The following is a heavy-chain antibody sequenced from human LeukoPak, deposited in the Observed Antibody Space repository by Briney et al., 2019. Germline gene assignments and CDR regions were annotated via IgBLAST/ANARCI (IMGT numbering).Heavy chain of an antibody. CDR2: IGTAGDT. D-gene: IGHD3-10*01. CDR1: GFTFSSYD. J-gene: IGHJ4*02. Sequence: GGSLRLSCAASGFTFSSYDMHWVRHATGKGLEWVSAIGTAGDTYYPGSVKGRFTISRENAKNSLYLQMNSLRAGDTAVYYCARVRLYGSGSYYYDYWGQGTLVTVSS. V-gene: IGHV3-13*01. CDR3: ARVRLYGSGSYYYDY.